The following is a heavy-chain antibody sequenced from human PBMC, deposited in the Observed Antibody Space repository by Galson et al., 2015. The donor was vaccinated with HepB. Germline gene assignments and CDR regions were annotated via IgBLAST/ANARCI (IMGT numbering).Heavy chain of an antibody. CDR2: ISWNSGSI. D-gene: IGHD3-3*01. CDR3: AKLHDAGITIFGVVNDAFDI. V-gene: IGHV3-9*01. CDR1: GYTFDDYA. Sequence: SLRLSCAASGYTFDDYAMHWVRQAPGKGLEWVSGISWNSGSIGYADSVKGRFTISRDNAKNSLYLQMNSLRAEDTALYYCAKLHDAGITIFGVVNDAFDIWGQGTMVTVSS. J-gene: IGHJ3*02.